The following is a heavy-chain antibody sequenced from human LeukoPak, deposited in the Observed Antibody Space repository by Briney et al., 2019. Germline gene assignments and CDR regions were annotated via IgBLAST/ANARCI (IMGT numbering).Heavy chain of an antibody. CDR3: ARVPGYCSGGSCPEDY. D-gene: IGHD2-15*01. V-gene: IGHV3-11*04. CDR1: GFTFSDYY. CDR2: ISSSGSTI. J-gene: IGHJ4*02. Sequence: GGSLRLSCAASGFTFSDYYMGWIRQAPGKGLEWVSYISSSGSTIYYADSVKGRFTISRDNAKNSLYLQMNSLRAEDTAVYYCARVPGYCSGGSCPEDYWGQGTLVTVSS.